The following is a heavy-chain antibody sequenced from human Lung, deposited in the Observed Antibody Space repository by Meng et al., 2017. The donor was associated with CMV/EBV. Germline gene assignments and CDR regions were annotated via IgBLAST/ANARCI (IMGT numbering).Heavy chain of an antibody. V-gene: IGHV1-8*03. D-gene: IGHD6-13*01. CDR2: MDPNSGNT. CDR3: ERARIAALLAFDH. CDR1: GYTVSSYD. J-gene: IGHJ4*02. Sequence: KASGYTVSSYDINWGRQATGLGLEWMGWMDPNSGNTGYAQKFQGRVTFTRNTSISTAYMELSSLRSEDTAVYYCERARIAALLAFDHWGQGTLVTVSS.